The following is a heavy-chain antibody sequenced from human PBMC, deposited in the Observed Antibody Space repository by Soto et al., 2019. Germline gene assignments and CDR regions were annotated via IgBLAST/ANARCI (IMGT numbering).Heavy chain of an antibody. V-gene: IGHV4-4*02. Sequence: SETLSLTCAVSSGSISSTNWWSWVRQPPGKGLEWIGEIFHSGSTNYNPSLKSRVTISVDKSKNQFSLKLSSVTAADTAVYYCARGGGMNFVSNYDYWGQGTLVTVSS. J-gene: IGHJ4*02. D-gene: IGHD3-16*01. CDR2: IFHSGST. CDR1: SGSISSTNW. CDR3: ARGGGMNFVSNYDY.